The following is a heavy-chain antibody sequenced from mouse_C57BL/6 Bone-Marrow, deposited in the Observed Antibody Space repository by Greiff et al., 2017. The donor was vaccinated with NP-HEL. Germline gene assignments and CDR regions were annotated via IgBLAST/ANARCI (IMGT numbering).Heavy chain of an antibody. CDR2: INPNNGGT. D-gene: IGHD1-1*01. CDR1: GYTFTDYN. J-gene: IGHJ1*03. Sequence: EVQLQQSGPELVKPGASVKIPCKASGYTFTDYNMDWVKQSHGKSLEWIGDINPNNGGTIYNQKFKGKATLTVDNSSSTAYMELRSLTSEDTAVYYCARPRTTVVNGYFDVWGTGTTVTVSS. V-gene: IGHV1-18*01. CDR3: ARPRTTVVNGYFDV.